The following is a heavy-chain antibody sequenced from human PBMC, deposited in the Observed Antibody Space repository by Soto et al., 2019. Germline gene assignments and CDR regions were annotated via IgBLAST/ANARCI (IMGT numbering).Heavy chain of an antibody. CDR3: AASTMIVGNFDY. D-gene: IGHD3-22*01. V-gene: IGHV4-59*01. J-gene: IGHJ4*02. Sequence: ETLSRSGAVSGGSIRIYYWSWIRQPPGKGLEWIGYIYYSGSTNYNPSLKSRVTISVDTSKNQFSLKLSSVTAADTAVYYCAASTMIVGNFDYWGQGTPVTVSS. CDR2: IYYSGST. CDR1: GGSIRIYY.